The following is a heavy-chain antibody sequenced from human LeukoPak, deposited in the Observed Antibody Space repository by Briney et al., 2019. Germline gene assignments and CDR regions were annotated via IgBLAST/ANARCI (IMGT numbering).Heavy chain of an antibody. V-gene: IGHV3-21*01. CDR2: INSDSTNI. J-gene: IGHJ4*02. CDR1: GGSISSYY. D-gene: IGHD3-16*01. Sequence: PSETLSLTCTVSGGSISSYYWSWIRQPPGKGLEWVSSINSDSTNIYYTDSVKGRFTVSRDNARNTLYLQMDSLRVDDTAVYYCARDWAWGGFDHWGQGTLVTVSS. CDR3: ARDWAWGGFDH.